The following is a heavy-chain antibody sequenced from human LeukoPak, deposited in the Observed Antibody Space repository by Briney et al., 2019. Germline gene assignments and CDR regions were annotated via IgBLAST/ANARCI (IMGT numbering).Heavy chain of an antibody. CDR1: GGTFSSYA. CDR3: ARDRHSSGWYSWDY. J-gene: IGHJ4*02. D-gene: IGHD6-19*01. V-gene: IGHV1-69*13. CDR2: IIPIFGTA. Sequence: GASVKVSCKASGGTFSSYAISWVRQAPGQGLEWMGGIIPIFGTANYAQKFQGRVTITADEPTSTAYMELSSLRSEDTAVYYCARDRHSSGWYSWDYWGQGTLVTVSS.